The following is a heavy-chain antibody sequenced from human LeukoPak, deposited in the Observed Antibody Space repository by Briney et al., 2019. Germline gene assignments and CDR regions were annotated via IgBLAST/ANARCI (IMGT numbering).Heavy chain of an antibody. V-gene: IGHV3-23*01. Sequence: GGSLILSCAASGFTFSTSPMTWVRQAPGKGLEWVSAISNSGGSTYYADSVKGRFTICRDNSKNTLYLQMNSLRAEDAAVYYCAKEFRVAGRTDAFDIWAQGTMVTVSP. CDR1: GFTFSTSP. J-gene: IGHJ3*02. CDR3: AKEFRVAGRTDAFDI. D-gene: IGHD6-19*01. CDR2: ISNSGGST.